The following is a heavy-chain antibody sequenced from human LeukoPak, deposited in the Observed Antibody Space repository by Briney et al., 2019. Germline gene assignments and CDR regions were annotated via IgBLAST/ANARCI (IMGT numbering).Heavy chain of an antibody. CDR3: AKDRAPGGRYFSIDA. Sequence: GGSLRLSCATSGFTFGEYVMSWVRQAPGKGLECVSTIVGSGGSTYYADSVKGRVTISRDNSKNTLYLQMNSLRAEDTAVYYCAKDRAPGGRYFSIDAWGQRSLVTVSS. CDR2: IVGSGGST. D-gene: IGHD1-26*01. CDR1: GFTFGEYV. J-gene: IGHJ5*02. V-gene: IGHV3-23*01.